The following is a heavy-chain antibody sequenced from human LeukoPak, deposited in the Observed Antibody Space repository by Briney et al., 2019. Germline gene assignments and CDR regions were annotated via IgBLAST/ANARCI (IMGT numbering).Heavy chain of an antibody. V-gene: IGHV3-23*01. CDR1: GFTFSAYT. CDR2: IVGTSKA. Sequence: GGSLRLPCAASGFTFSAYTMNWVRQAPGKGLEWVSGIVGTSKAYYADSVRGRFTISRDNSKSTLYLQMNGLRAEDTAVYYCAKDRVPDGRWDVDYWGLGTPVTVSS. D-gene: IGHD5-24*01. CDR3: AKDRVPDGRWDVDY. J-gene: IGHJ4*02.